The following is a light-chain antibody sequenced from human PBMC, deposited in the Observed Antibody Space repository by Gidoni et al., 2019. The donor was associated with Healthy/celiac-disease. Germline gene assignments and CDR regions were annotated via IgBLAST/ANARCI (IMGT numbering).Light chain of an antibody. J-gene: IGKJ4*01. V-gene: IGKV1-33*01. CDR2: DAS. CDR3: QQYDNLPLT. Sequence: IQMTQSTSSLSASGGERVTITCQASQDISNYLNWYQHKPGQAPKLLSYDASNLETGVPSRFSGSGSGTDFTFTISSLQPEDIATYYCQQYDNLPLTFXGXTKVEIK. CDR1: QDISNY.